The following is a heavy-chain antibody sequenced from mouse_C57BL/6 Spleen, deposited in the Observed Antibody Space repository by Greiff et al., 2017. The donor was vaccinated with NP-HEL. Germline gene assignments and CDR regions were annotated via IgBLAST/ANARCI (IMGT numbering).Heavy chain of an antibody. CDR2: IYPGDGDT. Sequence: QVQLKESGAELVKPGASVKISCKASGYAFSSYWMNWVKQRPGKGLEWIGQIYPGDGDTNYNGKFKGKATLTADKSSSTAYMQLSSLTSEDSAVYFCARELPEYYFDYWGQGTTLTVSS. J-gene: IGHJ2*01. CDR1: GYAFSSYW. D-gene: IGHD4-1*01. V-gene: IGHV1-80*01. CDR3: ARELPEYYFDY.